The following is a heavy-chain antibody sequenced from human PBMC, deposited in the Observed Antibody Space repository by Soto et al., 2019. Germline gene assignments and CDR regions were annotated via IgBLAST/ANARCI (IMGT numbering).Heavy chain of an antibody. J-gene: IGHJ4*02. CDR3: ARGGASPWFYFDQ. V-gene: IGHV1-69*04. CDR2: SLPIVDVA. Sequence: QVQLEQSGAEVKKPGSSMKVSCKPFGGFLSSFAINWVRQAPGQGLEWMGRSLPIVDVAEYAQRFHDRVTITADKSTTTVYMELRDLTSADTAVYFCARGGASPWFYFDQWGQGSLVTVSS. D-gene: IGHD3-9*01. CDR1: GGFLSSFA.